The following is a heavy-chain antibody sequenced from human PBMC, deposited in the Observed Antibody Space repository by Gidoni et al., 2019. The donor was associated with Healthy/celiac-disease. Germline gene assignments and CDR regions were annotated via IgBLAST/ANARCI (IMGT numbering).Heavy chain of an antibody. V-gene: IGHV3-43D*04. D-gene: IGHD3-22*01. Sequence: EVQLVASGGVVVQPGGSLRLSCAASGFTFDDYAMHWVRQAPGKGLEWVSLISWDGGSTYYADSVKGRFTISRDNSKNSLYLQMNSLRAEDTALYYCAKGSLYYDSSGYEPPSDYWGQGTLVTVSS. CDR2: ISWDGGST. J-gene: IGHJ4*02. CDR1: GFTFDDYA. CDR3: AKGSLYYDSSGYEPPSDY.